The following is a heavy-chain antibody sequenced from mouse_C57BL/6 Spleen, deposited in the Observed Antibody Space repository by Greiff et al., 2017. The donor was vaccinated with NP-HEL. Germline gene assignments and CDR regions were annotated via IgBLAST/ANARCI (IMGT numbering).Heavy chain of an antibody. V-gene: IGHV1-62-2*01. Sequence: VQVVESGAELVKPGASVKLSCKASGYTFTEYTIHWVKQRSGQGLEWIGWFYPGSGSIKYNEKFKDKATLTADKSSSTVYMELSRLTSEDSAVYFCARHEDGYDYDKAWFAYWGQGTLVTVSA. J-gene: IGHJ3*01. CDR3: ARHEDGYDYDKAWFAY. CDR1: GYTFTEYT. CDR2: FYPGSGSI. D-gene: IGHD2-4*01.